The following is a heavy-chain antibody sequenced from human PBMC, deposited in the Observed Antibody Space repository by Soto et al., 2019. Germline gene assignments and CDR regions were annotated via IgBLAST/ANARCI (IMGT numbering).Heavy chain of an antibody. CDR3: ARVFMGSGSYPKIYYYYSYMAV. Sequence: QVQLVQSGAEVKKPGASVKVSCKASGYTFTSYGISWVRQAPGQGLEWMGWISAYNGNTNYAQKLQGRVTMTTDTSTSTAYMELRSLRSDDTAVYYCARVFMGSGSYPKIYYYYSYMAVWGKGTTVTVSS. D-gene: IGHD3-10*01. V-gene: IGHV1-18*01. CDR2: ISAYNGNT. CDR1: GYTFTSYG. J-gene: IGHJ6*03.